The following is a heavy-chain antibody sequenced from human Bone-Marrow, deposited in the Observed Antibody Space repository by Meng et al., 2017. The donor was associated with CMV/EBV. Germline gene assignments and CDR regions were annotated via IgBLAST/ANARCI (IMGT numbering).Heavy chain of an antibody. CDR3: AHSHYDSSGRNFDY. D-gene: IGHD3-22*01. J-gene: IGHJ4*02. CDR2: IYWNDDK. V-gene: IGHV2-5*08. CDR1: GFTFSNAW. Sequence: QTLSLTCAASGFTFSNAWMSWVRQAPGKGLEWLALIYWNDDKRYSPSLKSRLTITKDTSKNQVVLTMTNMDPVDTATYYCAHSHYDSSGRNFDYWGQGTLVTVSS.